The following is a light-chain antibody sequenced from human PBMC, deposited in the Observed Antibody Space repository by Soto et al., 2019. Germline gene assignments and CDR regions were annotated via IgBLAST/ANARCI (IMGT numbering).Light chain of an antibody. CDR3: QSYDGRNLLV. CDR1: GASIASNY. J-gene: IGLJ7*01. CDR2: EDN. Sequence: NFMLTQPHSVSESPGRTVTISCTGSGASIASNYVQWYQQRPGSAPTTVMYEDNQRPSGVPDRFSGSIDSSSNSASLTISGLKTEDEADYYCQSYDGRNLLVFGGGTQLTVL. V-gene: IGLV6-57*02.